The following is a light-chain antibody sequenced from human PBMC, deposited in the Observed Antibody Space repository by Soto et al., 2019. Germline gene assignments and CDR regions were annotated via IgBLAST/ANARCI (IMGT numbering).Light chain of an antibody. CDR3: QQCYSTLT. CDR2: AAS. CDR1: QSISSY. J-gene: IGKJ3*01. Sequence: DIQMTQSPSSLSASVGDRVTITCRASQSISSYLNWYQQKPGKAPKLLIYAASSLHSGVPSRFSGSGSGTDFTLTISSLQPEDFATYYCQQCYSTLTFGPGTKVDIK. V-gene: IGKV1-39*01.